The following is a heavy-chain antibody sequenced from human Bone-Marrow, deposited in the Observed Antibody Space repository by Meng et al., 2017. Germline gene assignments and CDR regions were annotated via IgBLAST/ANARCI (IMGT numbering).Heavy chain of an antibody. Sequence: SETLSLTCTVSGGSISSSSYYWGWIRQPPGKGLEWIGSIYYSGSTNYNPSLKSRVTISVDTSKNQFSLKLSSVTAADTAVYYCARAVPSAGYVMDVWGQGTTVTVSS. CDR1: GGSISSSSYY. V-gene: IGHV4-39*07. CDR3: ARAVPSAGYVMDV. D-gene: IGHD6-25*01. CDR2: IYYSGST. J-gene: IGHJ6*02.